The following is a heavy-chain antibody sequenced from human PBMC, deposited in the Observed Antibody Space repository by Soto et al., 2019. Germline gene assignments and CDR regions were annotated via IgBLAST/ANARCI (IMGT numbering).Heavy chain of an antibody. D-gene: IGHD6-6*01. CDR3: ARDRRIAARPSNWFDP. V-gene: IGHV4-31*03. Sequence: SETLSLTCTVSGGSISSGGYYWSWIRQHPGKGLEWIGYIYYSGSTYYNPSLKSRVTISVDTSKNQFSLKLSSVTAADTAVYYCARDRRIAARPSNWFDPWGQGTLVTVSS. CDR1: GGSISSGGYY. CDR2: IYYSGST. J-gene: IGHJ5*02.